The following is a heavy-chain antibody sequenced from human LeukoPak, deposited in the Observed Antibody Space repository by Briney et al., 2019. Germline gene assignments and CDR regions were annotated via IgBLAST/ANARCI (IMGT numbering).Heavy chain of an antibody. Sequence: SDTLSLTCAVYGGSFSGYYWSWIRQPPGKGLEWIGEINHSGSTNYNPSLKSRVTISVDTSKNQFSLNLSSVTAADTAVYYCARASGGRSLGYCSSTSCYHPLIDLDYWGQGTLVTVSS. D-gene: IGHD2-2*01. CDR1: GGSFSGYY. CDR3: ARASGGRSLGYCSSTSCYHPLIDLDY. V-gene: IGHV4-34*01. CDR2: INHSGST. J-gene: IGHJ4*02.